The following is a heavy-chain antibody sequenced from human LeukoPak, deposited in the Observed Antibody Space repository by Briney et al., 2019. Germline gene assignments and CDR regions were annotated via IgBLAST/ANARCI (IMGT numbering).Heavy chain of an antibody. Sequence: SETLSLTCTVSGGSISSGSYYWSWIRQPAGKGLEWIGRIYTSGSTNYNPSLKSRVTISVDTSKNQFSLKLSSVTAADTAVYYCARLGYYYGMDVWGQGTTVIISS. CDR3: ARLGYYYGMDV. V-gene: IGHV4-61*02. CDR1: GGSISSGSYY. CDR2: IYTSGST. J-gene: IGHJ6*02.